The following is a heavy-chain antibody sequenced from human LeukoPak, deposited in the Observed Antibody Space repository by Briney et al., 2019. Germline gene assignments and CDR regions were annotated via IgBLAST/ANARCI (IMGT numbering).Heavy chain of an antibody. V-gene: IGHV4-34*01. Sequence: SETLSLTCAVYGGSFSGYYWSWIRQPPGKGLEWIGEINHSGSTNYSPSLKSRVTISVDTSKNQFSLRLNSVTAADTAMYYCAKSGGYGLIDYWGQGTRVTVSS. D-gene: IGHD1-26*01. J-gene: IGHJ4*02. CDR2: INHSGST. CDR3: AKSGGYGLIDY. CDR1: GGSFSGYY.